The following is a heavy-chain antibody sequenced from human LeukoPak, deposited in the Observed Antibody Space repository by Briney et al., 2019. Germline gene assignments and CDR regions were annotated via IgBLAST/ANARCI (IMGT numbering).Heavy chain of an antibody. V-gene: IGHV1-2*04. CDR1: GYTFTGYY. CDR3: ARGPPSRDGYTPFDY. Sequence: VASVKVSCKASGYTFTGYYMHWVRQAPGQGLEWMGWINPNSGGTNYAQKFQGWVTMTRDTSISTAYMELSRLTSDDTAVYYCARGPPSRDGYTPFDYWGQGTLVTVSS. J-gene: IGHJ4*02. CDR2: INPNSGGT. D-gene: IGHD5-24*01.